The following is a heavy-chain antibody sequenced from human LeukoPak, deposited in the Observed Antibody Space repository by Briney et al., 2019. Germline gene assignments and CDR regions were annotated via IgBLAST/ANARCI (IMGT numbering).Heavy chain of an antibody. CDR3: ARDLLGYCSGGSCRGYGMDV. CDR1: GFTFSDYY. Sequence: PGGSLRLSCAASGFTFSDYYMSWIRQAPGKGLEWVSYISSSGSTIYYADSVKGRFTISRDNAKNSLYLQMNSLRAEDTAVYYCARDLLGYCSGGSCRGYGMDVWGQGTTVTVSS. V-gene: IGHV3-11*01. J-gene: IGHJ6*02. D-gene: IGHD2-15*01. CDR2: ISSSGSTI.